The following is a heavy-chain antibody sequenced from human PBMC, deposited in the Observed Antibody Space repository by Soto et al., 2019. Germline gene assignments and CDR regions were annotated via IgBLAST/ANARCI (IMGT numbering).Heavy chain of an antibody. Sequence: GGSLRLSCAASGFTFSSYGMHWVRQAPGKGLEWVAVIWYDGSNKYYADSVKGRFTISRDNSKNTVHLQMNSLRAENTAVYYCAKDTSSSPYYMDVWGKGTTVTVSS. CDR1: GFTFSSYG. CDR3: AKDTSSSPYYMDV. CDR2: IWYDGSNK. D-gene: IGHD2-2*01. J-gene: IGHJ6*03. V-gene: IGHV3-33*06.